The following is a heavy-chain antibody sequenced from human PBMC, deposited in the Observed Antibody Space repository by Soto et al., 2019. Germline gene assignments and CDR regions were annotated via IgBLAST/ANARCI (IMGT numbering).Heavy chain of an antibody. D-gene: IGHD4-4*01. CDR3: VTDRDYSKAY. CDR1: GFTFSSYE. Sequence: GGSLRLSCAASGFTFSSYEMNWVRQAPGKGLEWVSYISSSGSTIYYADSVKGRFTISRDNAKNSLFLQMNSLRAEDTAVYYCVTDRDYSKAYWGQGTLVTVSS. CDR2: ISSSGSTI. V-gene: IGHV3-48*03. J-gene: IGHJ4*02.